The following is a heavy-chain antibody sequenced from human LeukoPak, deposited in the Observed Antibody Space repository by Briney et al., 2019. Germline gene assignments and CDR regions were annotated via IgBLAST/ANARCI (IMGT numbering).Heavy chain of an antibody. CDR2: TWYDGSNK. J-gene: IGHJ4*02. D-gene: IGHD4-17*01. V-gene: IGHV3-33*01. CDR1: GFTFSSYG. Sequence: GGSLRLSCAASGFTFSSYGMHWVRQAPGKGLEWVAVTWYDGSNKCYGDSVKGRFTISRDNSKNTLYLQMNSLRAEDTAVYYCARDYGDYSGKDYWGQGTLVTVSS. CDR3: ARDYGDYSGKDY.